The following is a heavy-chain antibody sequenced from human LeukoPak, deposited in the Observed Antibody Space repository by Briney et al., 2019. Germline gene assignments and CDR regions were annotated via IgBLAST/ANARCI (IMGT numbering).Heavy chain of an antibody. J-gene: IGHJ6*02. CDR1: GFTFGDYA. V-gene: IGHV3-49*04. Sequence: GGSLRLSCTASGFTFGDYAMSWVRQAPGKGLEWVGFIRSKAYGGTIEYAASVKGRFTISRDDSKSIAYLQMNSLKTEDTAVYYCTRFVDTAMVMTYGMDVWGQGTTVTVPS. CDR3: TRFVDTAMVMTYGMDV. D-gene: IGHD5-18*01. CDR2: IRSKAYGGTI.